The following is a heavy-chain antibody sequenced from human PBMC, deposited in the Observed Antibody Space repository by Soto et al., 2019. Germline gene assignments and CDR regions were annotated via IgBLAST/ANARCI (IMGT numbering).Heavy chain of an antibody. J-gene: IGHJ6*02. CDR3: ARGNSFTRRDGYNYYYYGMDV. V-gene: IGHV1-69*10. CDR2: IIPILGIA. Sequence: ASVKVSCKASGGTFSSYAISWVRQAPGQGLEWMGGIIPILGIANYAQKFQGRVTITADKSTSTAYMELSSLRSEDTAVYYCARGNSFTRRDGYNYYYYGMDVWGQGTTVTVSS. CDR1: GGTFSSYA. D-gene: IGHD5-12*01.